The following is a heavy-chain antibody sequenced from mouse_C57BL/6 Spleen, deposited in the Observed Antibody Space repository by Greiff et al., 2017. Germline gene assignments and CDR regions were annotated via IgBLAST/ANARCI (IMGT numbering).Heavy chain of an antibody. J-gene: IGHJ1*03. V-gene: IGHV1-55*01. CDR2: IYPGSGST. CDR3: ARGELRWNWYFDV. Sequence: VQLQQSGAELVKPGASVKMSCKASGYTLTSYWITWVKQRPGQGLEWIGDIYPGSGSTNYNEKFKSKATLTVDTSSSTAYMQLSSLTSEDSAVYYCARGELRWNWYFDVWGTGTTVTVSS. D-gene: IGHD1-1*02. CDR1: GYTLTSYW.